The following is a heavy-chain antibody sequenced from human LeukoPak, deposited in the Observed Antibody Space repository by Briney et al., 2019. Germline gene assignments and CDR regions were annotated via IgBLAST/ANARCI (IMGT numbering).Heavy chain of an antibody. CDR3: AKELYFGSGSYPDY. J-gene: IGHJ4*02. V-gene: IGHV3-30*18. CDR1: GFTFSRYG. Sequence: GRSLRLSCAASGFTFSRYGMQWVHQAPGKGLEWVAVISHDGSDSLFADSVKGRFTTSRHNSKNTVYLQMSSLRPEDTAVYFCAKELYFGSGSYPDYWGQGTLVRVSS. D-gene: IGHD3-10*01. CDR2: ISHDGSDS.